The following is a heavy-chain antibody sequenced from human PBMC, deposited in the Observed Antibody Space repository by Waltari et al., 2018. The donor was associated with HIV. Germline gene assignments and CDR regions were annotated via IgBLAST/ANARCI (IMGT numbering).Heavy chain of an antibody. V-gene: IGHV3-30*18. CDR1: GFTFSSYG. D-gene: IGHD6-19*01. CDR3: AKSSSSGWSMGDYFDY. CDR2: LSYDGSNK. J-gene: IGHJ4*02. Sequence: QVQLVESGGGVVQPGRSLRLVCAASGFTFSSYGMHWVRQAPGKGLEWVAVLSYDGSNKYYADAGNGRFTISRDNSKNTLYLQMNSLRAEDTAVYYCAKSSSSGWSMGDYFDYWGQGTLVTVSS.